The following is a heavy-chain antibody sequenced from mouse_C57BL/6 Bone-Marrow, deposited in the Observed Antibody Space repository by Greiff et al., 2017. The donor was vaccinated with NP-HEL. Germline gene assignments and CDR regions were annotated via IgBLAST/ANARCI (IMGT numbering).Heavy chain of an antibody. CDR3: ARTPSYGSSYPAWFAY. Sequence: QVQLQQPGAELVKPGASVKLSCKASGYTFTSYWMHWVKQRPGRGLEWIGRIDPISGGTKYNEKFKSKATLTVDKPSSTAYMQLSSLTSEDSAVYYCARTPSYGSSYPAWFAYWGQGTLVTVSA. CDR1: GYTFTSYW. J-gene: IGHJ3*01. D-gene: IGHD1-1*01. CDR2: IDPISGGT. V-gene: IGHV1-72*01.